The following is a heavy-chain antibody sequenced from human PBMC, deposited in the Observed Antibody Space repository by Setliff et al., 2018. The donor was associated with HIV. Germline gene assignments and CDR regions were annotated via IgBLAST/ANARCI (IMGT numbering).Heavy chain of an antibody. V-gene: IGHV4-39*07. CDR2: ISFSGT. CDR3: TRDWRAYGLMGS. Sequence: SETLSLTCSVSGGSVMSSVYYWAWIRQPPGKGLEWIGSISFSGTYLNPSLKSRVTISVDRSKHQFSLRLTSVTAADTAIYYCTRDWRAYGLMGSWGQGMLVTVSS. D-gene: IGHD4-17*01. J-gene: IGHJ5*02. CDR1: GGSVMSSVYY.